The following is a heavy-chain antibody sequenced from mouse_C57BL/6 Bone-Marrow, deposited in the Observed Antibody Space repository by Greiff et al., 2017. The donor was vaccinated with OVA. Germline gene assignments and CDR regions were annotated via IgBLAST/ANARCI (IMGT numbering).Heavy chain of an antibody. Sequence: VQLQQSGAELVRPGASVKLSCTASGFNIKDDYMHWVKQRPEQGLEWIGWIDPENGDTEYASKFQGKATITADTSSNTAYLQLSSLTSEDTAVYYCTSMVGEAWFAYWGQGTLVTVSA. CDR3: TSMVGEAWFAY. CDR2: IDPENGDT. V-gene: IGHV14-4*01. CDR1: GFNIKDDY. D-gene: IGHD2-1*01. J-gene: IGHJ3*01.